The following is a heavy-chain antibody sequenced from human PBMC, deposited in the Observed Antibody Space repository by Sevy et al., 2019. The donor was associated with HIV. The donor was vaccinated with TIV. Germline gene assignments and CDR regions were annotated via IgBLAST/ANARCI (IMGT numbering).Heavy chain of an antibody. Sequence: GGSLRLSCAASGFTFSSYAMHWVRQAPGKGLEWVAVISYDGSNKYYADSVKGRFTISKDNSKNRLYLQRDSLRAEDTAVYYCAREHGGDEQLAYFDYWGQGTLVTVSS. J-gene: IGHJ4*02. CDR1: GFTFSSYA. CDR2: ISYDGSNK. D-gene: IGHD6-6*01. CDR3: AREHGGDEQLAYFDY. V-gene: IGHV3-30-3*01.